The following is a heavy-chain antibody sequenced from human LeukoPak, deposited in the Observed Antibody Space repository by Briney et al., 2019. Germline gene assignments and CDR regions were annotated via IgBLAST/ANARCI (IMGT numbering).Heavy chain of an antibody. CDR2: IYYSGCT. V-gene: IGHV4-59*12. CDR3: AIDGSSWYNWFDP. CDR1: GCSISSYY. Sequence: PSETLSLTCPVSGCSISSYYWSWVRQPPGKGLEWIGYIYYSGCTNYNPSLKSRVTIPGGTSKNQFSLKLSSVTAADTAVYYCAIDGSSWYNWFDPGGQATLVTLSS. D-gene: IGHD6-13*01. J-gene: IGHJ5*02.